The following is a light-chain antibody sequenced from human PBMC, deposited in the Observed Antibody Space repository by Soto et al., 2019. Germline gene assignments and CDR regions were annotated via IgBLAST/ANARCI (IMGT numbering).Light chain of an antibody. Sequence: DIQMTQSPSSLSASVEDRVTITCRASQSISSYLNWYQQKPGKAPKLLIYAASILHSGVPSRFSGNGSGTDFTLTISSLQPEDFATYYCQQSYSNPKWTFGQGTKVEIK. V-gene: IGKV1-39*01. J-gene: IGKJ1*01. CDR2: AAS. CDR1: QSISSY. CDR3: QQSYSNPKWT.